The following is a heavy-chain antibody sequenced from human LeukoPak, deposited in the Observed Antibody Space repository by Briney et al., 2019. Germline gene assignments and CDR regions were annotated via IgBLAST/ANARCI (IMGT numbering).Heavy chain of an antibody. J-gene: IGHJ5*02. Sequence: SVKVSCKASGYSFTRYDINWLRQATGQGREGMGWMNPYRCNKAHAQTFQGRASLTRNTSISTAYMALSRLRSGDAAVYYCARRRVNARGWYLSGVYNGFDPWGQGTLVTVSS. CDR3: ARRRVNARGWYLSGVYNGFDP. CDR1: GYSFTRYD. CDR2: MNPYRCNK. V-gene: IGHV1-8*01. D-gene: IGHD6-19*01.